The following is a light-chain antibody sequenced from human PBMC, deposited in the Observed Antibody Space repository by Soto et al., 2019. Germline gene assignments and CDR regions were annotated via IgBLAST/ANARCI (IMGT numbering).Light chain of an antibody. CDR2: EVS. CDR3: ISYAGSNLLYV. J-gene: IGLJ1*01. Sequence: QSVLTQPPSASGSPGQSVTISCTGTSSDVGGYNYVSWYQQHPGKAPKLMIYEVSKRPSGVPDRFSGSKSGSTASLTVSGLQAEDEADYYCISYAGSNLLYVFGTGTKVTDL. CDR1: SSDVGGYNY. V-gene: IGLV2-8*01.